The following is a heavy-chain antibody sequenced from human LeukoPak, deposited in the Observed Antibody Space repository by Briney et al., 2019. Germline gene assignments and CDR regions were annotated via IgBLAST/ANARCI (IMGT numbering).Heavy chain of an antibody. J-gene: IGHJ4*02. CDR2: IKSKTGGGTT. CDR3: TTDTPQDSSGYYYTVGY. D-gene: IGHD3-22*01. CDR1: GFTFSNAW. Sequence: GGSLRLSCAASGFTFSNAWMSWVRQAPGKGLEWVGRIKSKTGGGTTDYAAPVKGRFTISRDDSKNTLYLQMNSLKTEDTAVYYCTTDTPQDSSGYYYTVGYWGQGTLVTVSS. V-gene: IGHV3-15*01.